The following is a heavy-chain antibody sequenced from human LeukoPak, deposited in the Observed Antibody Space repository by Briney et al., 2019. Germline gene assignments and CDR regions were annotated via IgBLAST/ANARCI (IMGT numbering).Heavy chain of an antibody. V-gene: IGHV4-34*01. CDR1: GGSFSGYY. CDR3: ARGEVVTAIPFGY. CDR2: INHSGST. D-gene: IGHD2-21*02. J-gene: IGHJ4*02. Sequence: SETLSLTCAVYGGSFSGYYWSWIRQPPGKGLEWIGEINHSGSTNYNPSLKSRVTISVDTSKNQFSLKLSSVTAADTAVYYCARGEVVTAIPFGYWGQGTLVTVSS.